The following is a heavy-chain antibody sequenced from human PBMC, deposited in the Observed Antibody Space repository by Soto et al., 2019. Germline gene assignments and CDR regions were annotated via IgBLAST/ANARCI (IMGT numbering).Heavy chain of an antibody. J-gene: IGHJ4*02. Sequence: SQTLSLTCDISGDSVSTNHATWNWMRQSPSRGLEWLGRTYYRSKWYNDYAVSVRSRITISPDTSNNPVSLHLNSVTPDDPAVYYCVRLIGNSSLDYWGQGTLATASS. D-gene: IGHD6-6*01. CDR2: TYYRSKWYN. CDR3: VRLIGNSSLDY. CDR1: GDSVSTNHAT. V-gene: IGHV6-1*01.